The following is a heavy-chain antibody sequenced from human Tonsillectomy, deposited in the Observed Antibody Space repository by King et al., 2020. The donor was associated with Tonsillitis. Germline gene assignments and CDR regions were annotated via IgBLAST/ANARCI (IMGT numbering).Heavy chain of an antibody. Sequence: VQLVESGGDLVQPGGSLRLSCAASGFTFSSYAMSWVRQAPGQGLEWVSAISGSGGSTYYADSVKGRFTISRDNSKNTLYLQMNSLRAEDTAVYYCAKGGATKTGYHAPFDYWGQGTLVTVSS. V-gene: IGHV3-23*04. CDR3: AKGGATKTGYHAPFDY. CDR2: ISGSGGST. J-gene: IGHJ4*02. CDR1: GFTFSSYA. D-gene: IGHD3-9*01.